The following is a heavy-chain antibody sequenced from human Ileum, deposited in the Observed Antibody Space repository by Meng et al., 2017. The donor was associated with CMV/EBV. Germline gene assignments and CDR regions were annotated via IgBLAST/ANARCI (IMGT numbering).Heavy chain of an antibody. CDR1: GFTFSSYW. Sequence: GESLKISCVASGFTFSSYWMHWVRQAPGKGLVWVSRINSDGSSTSYADSVKGRFTISRDNAKNSLYLQMNSLRAEDTAVYYCARDTGPNTFDYWGQGTLVTVSS. CDR2: INSDGSST. J-gene: IGHJ4*02. D-gene: IGHD2-8*01. V-gene: IGHV3-74*01. CDR3: ARDTGPNTFDY.